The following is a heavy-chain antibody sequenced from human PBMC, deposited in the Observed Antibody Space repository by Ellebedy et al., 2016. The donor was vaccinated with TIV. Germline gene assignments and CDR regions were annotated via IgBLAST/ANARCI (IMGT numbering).Heavy chain of an antibody. CDR2: IYYSGST. CDR1: GGSISSGGYY. V-gene: IGHV4-31*03. Sequence: MPSETLSLTCTVSGGSISSGGYYWSWIRQHPGKGLEWIGYIYYSGSTYYNPSLKSRVTISVDTSKNQFSLKLSSVTAADTAVYYCARDAQVVVDHRLRDNWFDPWGQGTLVTVFS. CDR3: ARDAQVVVDHRLRDNWFDP. J-gene: IGHJ5*02. D-gene: IGHD3-22*01.